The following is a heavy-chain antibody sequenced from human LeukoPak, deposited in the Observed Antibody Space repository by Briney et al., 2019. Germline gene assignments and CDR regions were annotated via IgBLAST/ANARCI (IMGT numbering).Heavy chain of an antibody. CDR3: ARDHSNWNYAPDF. D-gene: IGHD1-7*01. J-gene: IGHJ4*02. CDR1: GYTFTTYG. CDR2: ISAYSGNT. V-gene: IGHV1-18*01. Sequence: ASVKVSCKASGYTFTTYGITWVRQAPGQGLEWMGWISAYSGNTNYAQKLQGRVTMSTDTSTGTAYLDVRSLTSDDTAVYYCARDHSNWNYAPDFWGQGTLVIVSS.